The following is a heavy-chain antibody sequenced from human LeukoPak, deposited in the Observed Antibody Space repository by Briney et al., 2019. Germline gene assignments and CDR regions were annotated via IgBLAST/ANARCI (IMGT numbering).Heavy chain of an antibody. Sequence: GGSLRLSCAASGFTFSSYSMNWVRQAPGKGLEWVSGINWNGGSTGYADSVKGRFTISRDNAKNSLYLQMNSLRAEDTALYYCARDRTYGDYAVGAFDIWGQGTMVTVSS. CDR2: INWNGGST. V-gene: IGHV3-20*04. CDR1: GFTFSSYS. CDR3: ARDRTYGDYAVGAFDI. D-gene: IGHD4-17*01. J-gene: IGHJ3*02.